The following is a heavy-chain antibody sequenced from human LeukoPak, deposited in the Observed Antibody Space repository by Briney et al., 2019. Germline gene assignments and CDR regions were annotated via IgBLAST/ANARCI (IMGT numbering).Heavy chain of an antibody. D-gene: IGHD3-22*01. CDR2: ISSSSSYT. J-gene: IGHJ4*02. CDR1: GFTFSDYY. V-gene: IGHV3-11*05. CDR3: ARALYYDSSGPGY. Sequence: PGGSLRLSCAASGFTFSDYYISWIRQAPGKGLEWVSYISSSSSYTNYADSVKGRFTISRDNAKNSLYLQMNSLRAEDTAVYYCARALYYDSSGPGYWGQGTLVTVSS.